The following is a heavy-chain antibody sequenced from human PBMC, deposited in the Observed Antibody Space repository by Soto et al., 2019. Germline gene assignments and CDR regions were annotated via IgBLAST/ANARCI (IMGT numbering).Heavy chain of an antibody. Sequence: QVQLVQSGAEVKKPGSSVKVSCKASGDVFRSYGINWVRQAPGQGLEWMGGIIPISGTTNYAQKFQGRVAITADESTDTVYMELSRLRSEDTAVYFCARVRCFNGLCHTADYGMDVWGQGTTVTVSS. J-gene: IGHJ6*02. CDR3: ARVRCFNGLCHTADYGMDV. D-gene: IGHD2-8*01. V-gene: IGHV1-69*01. CDR2: IIPISGTT. CDR1: GDVFRSYG.